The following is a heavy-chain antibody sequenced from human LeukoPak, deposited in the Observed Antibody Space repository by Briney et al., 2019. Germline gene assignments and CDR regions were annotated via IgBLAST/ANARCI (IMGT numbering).Heavy chain of an antibody. V-gene: IGHV4-31*03. CDR1: GGSISRGGSY. CDR2: IYYSGTT. CDR3: AKRIVVAGLFDY. J-gene: IGHJ4*02. D-gene: IGHD3-22*01. Sequence: SETLSLTCTVSGGSISRGGSYWSWIRQHPGEGLEWIGYIYYSGTTYYNPSLKSRVSISMDTSENQFSLKLSSVTAADTAVYYCAKRIVVAGLFDYWGQGILVTVSS.